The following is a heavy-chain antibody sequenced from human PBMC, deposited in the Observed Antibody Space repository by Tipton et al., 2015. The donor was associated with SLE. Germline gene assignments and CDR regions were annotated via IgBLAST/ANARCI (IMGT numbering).Heavy chain of an antibody. CDR2: ISPSGST. D-gene: IGHD1/OR15-1a*01. Sequence: TLSLTCTVSGDSVSSGGNYWTWVRQPAGKGLEWIGHISPSGSTPYHPSLRSRATISVDTSKNQFSLKLSSVTAADTAVYYCARIWNKGHFHYYMDVWGNGTTVTLS. J-gene: IGHJ6*03. CDR1: GDSVSSGGNY. CDR3: ARIWNKGHFHYYMDV. V-gene: IGHV4-61*09.